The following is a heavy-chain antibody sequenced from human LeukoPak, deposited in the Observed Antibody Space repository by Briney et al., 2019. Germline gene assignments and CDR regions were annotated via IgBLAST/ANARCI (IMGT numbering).Heavy chain of an antibody. Sequence: RPSETLSLTCTVSGGSISSYYWSWIRQPPGKGLEWIGYIYYSGSTNYNPSLKSRVTISVDTSKNQFSLKLSSVTAADTAVYYCGRDQGYSYGSFAFDIWGQGTMVTVSS. CDR3: GRDQGYSYGSFAFDI. CDR1: GGSISSYY. J-gene: IGHJ3*02. V-gene: IGHV4-59*12. D-gene: IGHD5-18*01. CDR2: IYYSGST.